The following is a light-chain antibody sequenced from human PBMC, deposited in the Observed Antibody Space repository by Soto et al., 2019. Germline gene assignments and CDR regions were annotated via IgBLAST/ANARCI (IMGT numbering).Light chain of an antibody. V-gene: IGKV3-20*01. CDR3: QQYGSSPRA. J-gene: IGKJ1*01. CDR2: GAS. Sequence: IGVTQSPGTLSLSPGERATLSCRASQSVSSSYLDWYQQKPGQAPRLLNFGASSRATGIPDRFSGSGSGTDFTLTISRLEPEDFAFYYCQQYGSSPRAFGQGTKVEIK. CDR1: QSVSSSY.